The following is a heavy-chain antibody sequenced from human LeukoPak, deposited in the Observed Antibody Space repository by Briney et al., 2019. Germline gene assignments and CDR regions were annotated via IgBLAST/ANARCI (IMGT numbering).Heavy chain of an antibody. J-gene: IGHJ4*02. Sequence: GRSLRLSCAASGFTFSSYAMHWVRQAPGKGLEWVAVISYDGSNKYYADSVKGRFTISRDNSKNTLYLQMNSLRAEDTAVYYCARGGYRARGYPIDYWGQGTLVTVSS. D-gene: IGHD5-12*01. V-gene: IGHV3-30*04. CDR2: ISYDGSNK. CDR1: GFTFSSYA. CDR3: ARGGYRARGYPIDY.